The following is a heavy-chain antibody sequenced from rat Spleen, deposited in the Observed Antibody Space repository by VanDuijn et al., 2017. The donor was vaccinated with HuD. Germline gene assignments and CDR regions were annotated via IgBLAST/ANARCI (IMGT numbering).Heavy chain of an antibody. CDR3: ARQGYLRDWYFDF. D-gene: IGHD2-7*01. J-gene: IGHJ1*01. CDR1: GFTFSDYF. CDR2: ISYDGSNT. V-gene: IGHV5-29*01. Sequence: EVQLVESDGGLVQPGRSLKLSCAASGFTFSDYFMAWVRQAPTKGLEWVATISYDGSNTYYRDSVKGRFTISRDNAKSTLYLQMDSLRSEDTATYYCARQGYLRDWYFDFWGPGTMVTVSS.